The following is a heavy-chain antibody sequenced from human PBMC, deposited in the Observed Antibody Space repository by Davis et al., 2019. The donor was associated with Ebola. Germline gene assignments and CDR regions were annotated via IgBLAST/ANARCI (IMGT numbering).Heavy chain of an antibody. CDR1: GFTFSSYG. Sequence: SLNISCAASGFTFSSYGMRWVRHAPRKGLEWVAVIWYYGSNTYYADSVKGRFTISRDNSKNTLYLQMNSMRAEDTAVYYCARERRYCSGGSCYSVGMDVWGQGTTVTVSS. D-gene: IGHD2-15*01. V-gene: IGHV3-33*01. CDR3: ARERRYCSGGSCYSVGMDV. CDR2: IWYYGSNT. J-gene: IGHJ6*02.